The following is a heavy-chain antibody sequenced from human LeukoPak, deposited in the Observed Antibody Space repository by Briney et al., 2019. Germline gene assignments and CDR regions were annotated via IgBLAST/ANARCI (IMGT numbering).Heavy chain of an antibody. V-gene: IGHV3-30*02. CDR1: GFTFSTYG. CDR3: ANEWLHVSGSYKANN. Sequence: GGSLRLSCAASGFTFSTYGMHWVRQAPGKGLEWVAFIRSDGSDKYHADSVKGRFTISRDNSKKTLYLQLNSLRTEDTAVYYCANEWLHVSGSYKANNWGQGTLVTVSS. CDR2: IRSDGSDK. J-gene: IGHJ4*02. D-gene: IGHD3-10*01.